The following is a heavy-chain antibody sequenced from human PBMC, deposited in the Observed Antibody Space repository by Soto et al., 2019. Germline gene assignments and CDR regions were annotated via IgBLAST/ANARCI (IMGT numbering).Heavy chain of an antibody. CDR2: IIPIFGTV. J-gene: IGHJ2*01. Sequence: QVQLVQSGAEVKKPGSSVKVSCKASGGTFSNYPISWVRQAPGQGLEWMGGIIPIFGTVNYAQKFQGRVTITADESTSTAYMELSRLRSADTAVYYCARGNHRWLQLWYFDLWGRGTLVTVSS. CDR3: ARGNHRWLQLWYFDL. D-gene: IGHD5-12*01. CDR1: GGTFSNYP. V-gene: IGHV1-69*12.